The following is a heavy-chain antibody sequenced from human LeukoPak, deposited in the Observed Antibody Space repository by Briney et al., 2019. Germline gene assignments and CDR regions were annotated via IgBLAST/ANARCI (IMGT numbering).Heavy chain of an antibody. V-gene: IGHV3-20*04. Sequence: GGSLRLYCAASGFTFDDYGMSWVRQAPGKGLEWVSGINWNGGSTGYADSVKGRFTISRDNAKNSLYLQMNSLRAEDTALYYCARSGGKSSYYDFWSGSQYYFDYWGQGTLVTVSS. CDR3: ARSGGKSSYYDFWSGSQYYFDY. CDR1: GFTFDDYG. CDR2: INWNGGST. D-gene: IGHD3-3*01. J-gene: IGHJ4*02.